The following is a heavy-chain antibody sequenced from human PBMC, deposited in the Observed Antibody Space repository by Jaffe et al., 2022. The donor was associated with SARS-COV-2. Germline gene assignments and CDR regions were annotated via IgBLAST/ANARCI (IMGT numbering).Heavy chain of an antibody. CDR1: GGSISSSSYY. CDR2: IYYSGST. V-gene: IGHV4-39*01. CDR3: ARVKYYYDSSGYQGQTWFDP. Sequence: QLQLQESGPGLVKPSETLSLTCTVSGGSISSSSYYWGWIRQPPGKGLEWIGSIYYSGSTYYNPSLKSRVTISVDTSKNQFSLKLSSVTAADTAVYYCARVKYYYDSSGYQGQTWFDPWGQGTLVTVSS. J-gene: IGHJ5*02. D-gene: IGHD3-22*01.